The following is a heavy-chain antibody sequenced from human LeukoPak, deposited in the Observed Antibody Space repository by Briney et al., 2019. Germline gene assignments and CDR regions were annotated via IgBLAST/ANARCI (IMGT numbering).Heavy chain of an antibody. CDR1: GFTFSSYA. CDR2: IWYDGSNK. D-gene: IGHD3-22*01. V-gene: IGHV3-33*08. CDR3: ARDPTAYYDSSGYYLNTIDY. Sequence: GGSLRLSCAASGFTFSSYAMHWVRQAPGKGLEWVAVIWYDGSNKYYADSVKGRFTISRDNSKNTLYLQMISLRAEDTAVYYCARDPTAYYDSSGYYLNTIDYWGQGTLVTVSS. J-gene: IGHJ4*02.